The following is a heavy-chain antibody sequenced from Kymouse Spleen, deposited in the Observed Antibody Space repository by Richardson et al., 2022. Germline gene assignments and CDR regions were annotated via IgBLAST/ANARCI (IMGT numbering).Heavy chain of an antibody. J-gene: IGHJ6*02. Sequence: EVQLVESGGGLVQPGRSLRLSCAASGFTFDDYAMHWVRQAPGKGLEWVSGISWNSGSIGYADSVKGRFTISRDNAKNSLYLQMNSLRAEDTALYYCAKVYGSGSYYYYYYGMDVWGQGTTVTVSS. D-gene: IGHD3-10*01. CDR3: AKVYGSGSYYYYYYGMDV. CDR1: GFTFDDYA. CDR2: ISWNSGSI. V-gene: IGHV3-9*01.